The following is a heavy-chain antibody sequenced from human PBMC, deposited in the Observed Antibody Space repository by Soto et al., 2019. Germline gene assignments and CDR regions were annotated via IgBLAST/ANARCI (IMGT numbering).Heavy chain of an antibody. J-gene: IGHJ4*02. CDR3: ARDPGGWYSSTWYYFDS. D-gene: IGHD6-13*01. CDR2: TYYRSKWYN. V-gene: IGHV6-1*01. CDR1: WDSVSSNSAA. Sequence: SQTLSLTCAISWDSVSSNSAAWNWIRQSPSRGLEWLGRTYYRSKWYNDYAVSVKSRITINPDTSKNQFSLQLNSVTPEDTAVYFCARDPGGWYSSTWYYFDSWGKGTLVTAPQ.